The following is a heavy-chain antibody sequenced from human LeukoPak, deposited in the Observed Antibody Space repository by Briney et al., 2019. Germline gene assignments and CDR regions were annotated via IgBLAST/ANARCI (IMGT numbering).Heavy chain of an antibody. V-gene: IGHV3-23*01. CDR2: ISGSGGST. CDR1: GFAFSSYA. J-gene: IGHJ4*02. Sequence: GGSLRLSCAASGFAFSSYAMSWVRQAPGKGLEWVSAISGSGGSTYYADSVKGRFTISRDNSKNTLYLQMNSLRAEDTAVYYCAKDLWFGELPLYWGQGTLVTVSS. CDR3: AKDLWFGELPLY. D-gene: IGHD3-10*01.